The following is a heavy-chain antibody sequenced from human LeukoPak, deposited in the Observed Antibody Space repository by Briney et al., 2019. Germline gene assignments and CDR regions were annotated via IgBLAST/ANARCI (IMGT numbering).Heavy chain of an antibody. CDR3: ARVYGSGSYTNWFDP. Sequence: GASVKVSCKASGGTFSSYAISWVRQAPGQGLEWMGGIIPIFGTANYAQKFQGRVTITADESTSTAYMELSSLRSEDTAVYYCARVYGSGSYTNWFDPWGQGTLVTVSS. J-gene: IGHJ5*02. D-gene: IGHD3-10*01. V-gene: IGHV1-69*13. CDR1: GGTFSSYA. CDR2: IIPIFGTA.